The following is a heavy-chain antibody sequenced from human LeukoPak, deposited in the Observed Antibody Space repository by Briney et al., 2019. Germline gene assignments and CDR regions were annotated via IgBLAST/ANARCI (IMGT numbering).Heavy chain of an antibody. J-gene: IGHJ6*03. Sequence: SETLSLTCAVYGGSFSGYYWSWIRQPPGKGLEWIGEINHSGSTNYNPSLKSRVTMSVDTSKNQFSLKLTSVTAADTAVYYCAREIDVLRYFDWTGPRSDYYYYYYMDVWGKGTTVTISS. CDR1: GGSFSGYY. V-gene: IGHV4-34*01. D-gene: IGHD3-9*01. CDR2: INHSGST. CDR3: AREIDVLRYFDWTGPRSDYYYYYYMDV.